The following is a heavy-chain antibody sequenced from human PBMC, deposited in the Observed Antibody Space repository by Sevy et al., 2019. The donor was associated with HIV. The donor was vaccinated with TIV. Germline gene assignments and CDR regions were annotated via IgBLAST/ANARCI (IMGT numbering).Heavy chain of an antibody. Sequence: GGSLRLTCAASGFTVSSNYMSWVRQAPGKGLEWVSVIYSGGSTYYADSVKGRFTISRDNSKNTLYLQMNSLRAEDTAVYYCARGLLGLRANWYFDLWGRGTLVTVSS. J-gene: IGHJ2*01. D-gene: IGHD7-27*01. CDR2: IYSGGST. CDR1: GFTVSSNY. CDR3: ARGLLGLRANWYFDL. V-gene: IGHV3-53*01.